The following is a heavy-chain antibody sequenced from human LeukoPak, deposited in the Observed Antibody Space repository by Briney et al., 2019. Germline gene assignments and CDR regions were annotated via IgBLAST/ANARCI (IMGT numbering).Heavy chain of an antibody. D-gene: IGHD4-17*01. J-gene: IGHJ6*03. CDR1: GYSFTSYW. V-gene: IGHV5-51*01. CDR3: ARHRAWVYGDSDYYYYYYYMDV. CDR2: IYPGDSDT. Sequence: GESLKISCKGSGYSFTSYWIGWVRQMPGKGLEWMGIIYPGDSDTRYSPSFQGQVTISADKSISTAYLQWSSLKASDTAMYYCARHRAWVYGDSDYYYYYYYMDVWGKGTTVTISS.